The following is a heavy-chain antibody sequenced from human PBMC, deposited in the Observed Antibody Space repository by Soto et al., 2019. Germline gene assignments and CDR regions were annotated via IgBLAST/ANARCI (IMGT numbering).Heavy chain of an antibody. D-gene: IGHD6-19*01. J-gene: IGHJ6*02. CDR1: GFTFSSYA. CDR2: ISGSGGST. CDR3: AKADPGIAVDGTYSYYYYGMDV. Sequence: EVQLLESGGGLVQPGGSLRLSCAASGFTFSSYAMSWVRQAPGKGLEWVSAISGSGGSTYYADSVKGRFTISRDNSKNTLYLQMKSLRAEDTAVYYCAKADPGIAVDGTYSYYYYGMDVWGQGTTVTVSS. V-gene: IGHV3-23*01.